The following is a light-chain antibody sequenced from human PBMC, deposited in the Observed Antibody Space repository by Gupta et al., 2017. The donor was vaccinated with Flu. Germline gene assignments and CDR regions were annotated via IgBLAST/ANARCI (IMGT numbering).Light chain of an antibody. V-gene: IGLV8-61*01. J-gene: IGLJ3*02. Sequence: QTVVTQEPSFSVSPGGTVTPTCGLSSGSVSTSYYPSWYQQTPGQAPRTLIYSTKTRSSGVPDRFSGSILGNGAALTITGAQADDESDYYCVLYMGSGIWVFGGGTKLTVL. CDR1: SGSVSTSYY. CDR2: STK. CDR3: VLYMGSGIWV.